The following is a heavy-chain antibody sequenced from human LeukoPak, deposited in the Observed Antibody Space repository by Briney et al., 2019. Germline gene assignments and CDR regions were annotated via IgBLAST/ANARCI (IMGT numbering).Heavy chain of an antibody. CDR2: ISGSGGST. CDR3: ARDLGYCTNGVCHTRFDY. D-gene: IGHD2-8*01. Sequence: GGSLRLSCAASGFTFSSYAMTWVRQAPVKGLEWVSGISGSGGSTYYADSVRGRFTISRDNSKNTLYLQMNSLRAEDTAVYYCARDLGYCTNGVCHTRFDYWGQGTLVAVSS. CDR1: GFTFSSYA. V-gene: IGHV3-23*01. J-gene: IGHJ4*02.